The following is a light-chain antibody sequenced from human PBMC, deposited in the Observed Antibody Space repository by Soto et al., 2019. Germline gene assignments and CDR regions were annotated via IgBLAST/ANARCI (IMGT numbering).Light chain of an antibody. V-gene: IGKV3-20*01. J-gene: IGKJ1*01. Sequence: ETVLTQSPGTLSLSAGERATLSCRASQSVASGYLVWYQQKPGQTPTVLIYGASTRAAGIPDRFSGSRSGTDFKLRSSRLEPEEFAVYYCQLYERPPTFGQGTKVEMK. CDR2: GAS. CDR3: QLYERPPT. CDR1: QSVASGY.